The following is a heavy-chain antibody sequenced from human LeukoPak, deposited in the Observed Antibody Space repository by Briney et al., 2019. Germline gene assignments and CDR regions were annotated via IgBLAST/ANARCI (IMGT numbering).Heavy chain of an antibody. CDR3: AKTPRTSSGWYFDY. CDR2: ISGSGGST. J-gene: IGHJ4*02. CDR1: GFTFNNYA. D-gene: IGHD6-19*01. V-gene: IGHV3-23*01. Sequence: GGSLRLSCAASGFTFNNYAMTWARQAPGKGLEWVSVISGSGGSTYHADSVKGRFTISRDNSKNTLYLQMQSLRAEDTAVYYCAKTPRTSSGWYFDYWGQGTLVTVSS.